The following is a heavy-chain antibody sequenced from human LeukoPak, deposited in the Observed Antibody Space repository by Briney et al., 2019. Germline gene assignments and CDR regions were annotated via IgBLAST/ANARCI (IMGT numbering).Heavy chain of an antibody. Sequence: SVKVSCTASGVTFSSYTISWVRQAPGQGLEWMGRIIPILGIVNYAQTFQGRLTITADKSTSTAYMELSSLRSEDTAVYYCARDGAEDGYQYYFDYWGQGTLVTVSS. CDR2: IIPILGIV. CDR1: GVTFSSYT. D-gene: IGHD5-24*01. CDR3: ARDGAEDGYQYYFDY. V-gene: IGHV1-69*04. J-gene: IGHJ4*02.